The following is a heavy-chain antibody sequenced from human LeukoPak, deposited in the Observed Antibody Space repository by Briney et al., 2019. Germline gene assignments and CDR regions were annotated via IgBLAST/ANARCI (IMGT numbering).Heavy chain of an antibody. CDR3: GREWAVDF. CDR1: GFTFTSYA. V-gene: IGHV3-30*04. J-gene: IGHJ4*02. CDR2: ISYDASNK. Sequence: PGGSLRLSCTASGFTFTSYAMHWVRQAPGKGLEWVAVISYDASNKYYADSVKGRFTISRDNSKNTLYLQMNSLRVEDTAGYYCGREWAVDFWGQGTLVTVSS.